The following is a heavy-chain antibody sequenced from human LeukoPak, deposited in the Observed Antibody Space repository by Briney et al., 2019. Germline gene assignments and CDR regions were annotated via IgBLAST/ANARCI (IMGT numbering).Heavy chain of an antibody. CDR1: GFTFSSYG. J-gene: IGHJ4*02. D-gene: IGHD3-22*01. CDR2: IWYDGSNK. Sequence: GGSLRLSCVVSGFTFSSYGMHWVRQAPGKGLEGVALIWYDGSNKHYADSVKGRFTISRDNSKNTLYLQMNSLRADDTAVYYCARDVFTTYDTGGGYFDYWGQGTLVTVSS. CDR3: ARDVFTTYDTGGGYFDY. V-gene: IGHV3-33*01.